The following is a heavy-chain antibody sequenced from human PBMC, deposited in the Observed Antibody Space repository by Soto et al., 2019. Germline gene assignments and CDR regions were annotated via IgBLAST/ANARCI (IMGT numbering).Heavy chain of an antibody. D-gene: IGHD3-3*01. V-gene: IGHV4-59*01. CDR2: IYYSGST. CDR1: GGSISSYY. J-gene: IGHJ6*03. CDR3: ARVGLLFLVPGHMDV. Sequence: SETLSLTCTVSGGSISSYYWSWIRQPPGKGLEWIGYIYYSGSTNYNPSLKSRVTISVDTSKNQFSLKLSSVTAADTAAYYCARVGLLFLVPGHMDVWCKGISLTVS.